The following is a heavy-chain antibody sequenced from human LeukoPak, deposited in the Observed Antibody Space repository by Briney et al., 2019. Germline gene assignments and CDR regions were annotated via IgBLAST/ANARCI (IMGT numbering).Heavy chain of an antibody. CDR3: ARDNQRLGQIDY. CDR2: INPNSGGT. V-gene: IGHV1-2*02. J-gene: IGHJ4*02. Sequence: ASVKVSCKASGYTFTGYYMHWVRQAPGQGLEWMGWINPNSGGTNYAQKFQGRVTMTRDTSISTAYMELSRLRSDDTAVYYCARDNQRLGQIDYWGQGTLVTVSS. D-gene: IGHD6-25*01. CDR1: GYTFTGYY.